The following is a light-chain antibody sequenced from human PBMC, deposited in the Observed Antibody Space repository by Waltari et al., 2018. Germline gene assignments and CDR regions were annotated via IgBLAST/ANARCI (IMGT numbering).Light chain of an antibody. J-gene: IGKJ2*02. Sequence: DIQMTQSPSSLSAVAGDRVTITCRASQSIDDHLNWYQQKSGKAPKLLIYDATNLQSGVPSRFSGGGSGTDFTLTISSLQPDDFASYYCQQTYGFPCTFGQGTKLEIK. CDR1: QSIDDH. V-gene: IGKV1-39*01. CDR2: DAT. CDR3: QQTYGFPCT.